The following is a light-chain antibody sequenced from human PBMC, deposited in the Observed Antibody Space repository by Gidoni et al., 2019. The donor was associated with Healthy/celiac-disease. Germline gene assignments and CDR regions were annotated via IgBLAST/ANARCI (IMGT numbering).Light chain of an antibody. CDR1: QGIRND. CDR3: LQHNSYPWT. Sequence: DIQMTQSPSSLSASVGDRVTITCRASQGIRNDLGWYQQKPGKAPSRFSGSGSGTEFTLTISSLQPEDFATYYCLQHNSYPWTFGQGTKVEIK. V-gene: IGKV1-17*01. J-gene: IGKJ1*01.